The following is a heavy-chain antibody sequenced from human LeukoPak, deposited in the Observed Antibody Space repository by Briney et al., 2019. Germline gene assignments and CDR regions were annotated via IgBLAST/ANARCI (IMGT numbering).Heavy chain of an antibody. D-gene: IGHD4-11*01. Sequence: SETLSLTCTVSGGSISSGDYYWSWIRQPPGTGLEWIGYIYYSGSTYYNPSLKSRVTISVDTSKNQFSLKLSSVTAADTAVYYCASLGTVTSFDYWGQGTLVTVSS. CDR2: IYYSGST. CDR1: GGSISSGDYY. V-gene: IGHV4-30-4*01. CDR3: ASLGTVTSFDY. J-gene: IGHJ4*02.